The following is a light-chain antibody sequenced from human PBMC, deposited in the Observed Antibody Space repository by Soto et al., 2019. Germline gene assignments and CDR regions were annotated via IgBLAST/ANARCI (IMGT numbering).Light chain of an antibody. CDR2: AAS. Sequence: DIQMTQSPSSLSVSVGDRVTITCRASQDIGRSLGWFQQQPGKAPKSLIYAASTLQVGVPSRFSSSGSGTDFTLTISSLQPEDCATYYCQQYNSYPRTFGQGTKVEIK. CDR1: QDIGRS. CDR3: QQYNSYPRT. J-gene: IGKJ1*01. V-gene: IGKV1-16*01.